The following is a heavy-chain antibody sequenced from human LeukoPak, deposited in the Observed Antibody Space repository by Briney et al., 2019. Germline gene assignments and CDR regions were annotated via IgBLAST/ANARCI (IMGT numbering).Heavy chain of an antibody. CDR3: ASRAIAVANA. Sequence: PGGSLRLSCAASGFTFSSYSMNWVRQAPGKGLEWVSSISSSSSYIYYADSAKGRFTISRDNSKNTLYLQMNSLRAEDTAVYYCASRAIAVANARGQGTLVTVSS. J-gene: IGHJ4*02. CDR1: GFTFSSYS. D-gene: IGHD6-19*01. CDR2: ISSSSSYI. V-gene: IGHV3-21*01.